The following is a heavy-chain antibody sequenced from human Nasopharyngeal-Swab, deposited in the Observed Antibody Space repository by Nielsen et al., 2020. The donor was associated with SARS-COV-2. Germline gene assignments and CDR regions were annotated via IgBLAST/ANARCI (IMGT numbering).Heavy chain of an antibody. CDR2: INPTDGST. D-gene: IGHD1-7*01. CDR1: GYTFTSYY. CDR3: ARVLPFRITGTSGMDV. Sequence: ASVKVSCKASGYTFTSYYLHCVRQAPAQGLEWMGIINPTDGSTSYAQKFEGRVTMTRVTSTSTVYMELNSLRSEDTAVYYCARVLPFRITGTSGMDVWGQGTTVTVSS. J-gene: IGHJ6*02. V-gene: IGHV1-46*01.